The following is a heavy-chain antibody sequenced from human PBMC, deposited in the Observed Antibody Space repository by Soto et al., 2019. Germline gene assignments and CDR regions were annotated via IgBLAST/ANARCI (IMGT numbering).Heavy chain of an antibody. CDR2: LSGSGSGS. J-gene: IGHJ4*01. CDR3: AKAPVSLDGSGYYFASFDY. CDR1: GFTFSRYA. V-gene: IGHV3-23*01. D-gene: IGHD3-22*01. Sequence: DVQLLESGGALVQLGGCLRLSCAASGFTFSRYAMNWVRQAPGKGLEWVSTLSGSGSGSYSPDSLRGRFTISRDNAKNTLYLQINNLRAEDTAVYYCAKAPVSLDGSGYYFASFDYWGHGTRVTVSS.